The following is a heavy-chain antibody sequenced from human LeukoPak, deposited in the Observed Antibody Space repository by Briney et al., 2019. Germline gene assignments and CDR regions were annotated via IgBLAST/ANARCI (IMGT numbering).Heavy chain of an antibody. J-gene: IGHJ4*02. D-gene: IGHD3-16*02. CDR3: PREAYDYVWGSYRPYYFDC. CDR2: IYTSGST. CDR1: GGSISSGSYY. V-gene: IGHV4-61*02. Sequence: PSETLSLTCTVSGGSISSGSYYWSWIRQPAGKGLEWIVRIYTSGSTNYNPSLKSRVTISVDTSKNQFSLKLSSVTAADTAVYYCPREAYDYVWGSYRPYYFDCWGQGTLVTVSS.